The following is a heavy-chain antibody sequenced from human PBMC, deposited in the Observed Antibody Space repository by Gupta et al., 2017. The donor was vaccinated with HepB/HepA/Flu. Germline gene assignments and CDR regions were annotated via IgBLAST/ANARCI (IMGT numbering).Heavy chain of an antibody. J-gene: IGHJ6*02. CDR3: AIEIFDGDYRYYYGMDV. CDR2: ISYDVNNK. V-gene: IGHV3-30-3*01. Sequence: QVQLVESGGGVVKPGRSLRLACAACGLTFSRFAVDWVRQAQGKMLDLVAFISYDVNNKYYENCGKGRVTISRENSKNTLYLKMNTLRGEETAIYYCAIEIFDGDYRYYYGMDVGGQGTTVTVYS. D-gene: IGHD4-17*01. CDR1: GLTFSRFA.